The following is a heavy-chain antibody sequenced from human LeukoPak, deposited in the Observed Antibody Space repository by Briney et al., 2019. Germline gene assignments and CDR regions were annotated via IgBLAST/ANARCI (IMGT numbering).Heavy chain of an antibody. D-gene: IGHD6-19*01. J-gene: IGHJ4*02. CDR2: ISSSGSTI. V-gene: IGHV3-11*04. CDR1: GFTFSDYY. Sequence: PGGSLRLSCAASGFTFSDYYMSWIRRAPGKGLEWVSYISSSGSTIYYADSVKGRFTISRDNAKNSLYLQMNSLRAEDTAVYYCASSPYSSGWFDYWGQGTLVTVSS. CDR3: ASSPYSSGWFDY.